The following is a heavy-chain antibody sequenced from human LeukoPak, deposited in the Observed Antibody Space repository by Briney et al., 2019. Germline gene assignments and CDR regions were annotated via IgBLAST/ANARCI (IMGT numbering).Heavy chain of an antibody. CDR3: ARRASMFRGPNWFDP. Sequence: SETLSLTCAVYGGSFSGYSWSWIRQSPGKGLEWIGEIDDSGSTHYSPSLRSRVTISPDTSSNNFSLKLTSVTAADTAVYYCARRASMFRGPNWFDPWGQGTRVTVSS. J-gene: IGHJ5*02. D-gene: IGHD3-10*01. V-gene: IGHV4-34*01. CDR1: GGSFSGYS. CDR2: IDDSGST.